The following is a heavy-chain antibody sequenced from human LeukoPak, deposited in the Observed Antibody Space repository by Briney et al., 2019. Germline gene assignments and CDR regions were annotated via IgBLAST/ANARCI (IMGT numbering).Heavy chain of an antibody. V-gene: IGHV4-38-2*02. J-gene: IGHJ4*02. CDR1: GYSISSGYY. CDR2: MFHSGST. CDR3: ARVWYNWNRDFDY. D-gene: IGHD1-20*01. Sequence: PSETLSLTCTVSGYSISSGYYWGWIRQPPGKGLEWIGSMFHSGSTYYNPSLKSRVTMSVDTSKNQFSLKLSSVTAADTAVYYCARVWYNWNRDFDYWGQGTLVTVSS.